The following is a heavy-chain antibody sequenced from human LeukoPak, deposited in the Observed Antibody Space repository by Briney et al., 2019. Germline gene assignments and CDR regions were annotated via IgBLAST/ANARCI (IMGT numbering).Heavy chain of an antibody. D-gene: IGHD3-3*01. V-gene: IGHV3-9*01. J-gene: IGHJ3*02. CDR2: ISWNSGSI. CDR1: GFTFDDYA. CDR3: AKDIREGYDSGGDAFDI. Sequence: GRSLRLSCAASGFTFDDYAVHWVRQAPGRGLEWVSGISWNSGSIGYADSVKGRFTISRDNAKNSLYLQMNSLRAEDTALYYCAKDIREGYDSGGDAFDIWGQGTMVTVSS.